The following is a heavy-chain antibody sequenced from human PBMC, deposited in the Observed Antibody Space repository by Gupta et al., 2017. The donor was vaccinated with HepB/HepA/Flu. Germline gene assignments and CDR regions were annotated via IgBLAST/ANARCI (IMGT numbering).Heavy chain of an antibody. CDR3: ARGRPGGYFDR. J-gene: IGHJ2*01. V-gene: IGHV3-48*02. CDR1: GFTFNYYN. CDR2: ITTSTSTI. Sequence: EVQLVESGGGLVEPGGSLRLSCPASGFTFNYYNMNWVRKAPGRGLEWVSYITTSTSTIYYADAVKGRFTISGDNAKNSLFLQMNSMRDEDTAVSYCARGRPGGYFDR. D-gene: IGHD3-16*01.